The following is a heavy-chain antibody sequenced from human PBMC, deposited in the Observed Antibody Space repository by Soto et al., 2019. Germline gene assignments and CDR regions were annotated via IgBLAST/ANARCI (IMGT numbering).Heavy chain of an antibody. CDR3: AREDSSSPELGFDY. CDR1: GGSFSGYY. CDR2: INHSGST. D-gene: IGHD6-6*01. Sequence: PSETLSLTCAVYGGSFSGYYWSWIRQPPGKGLEWIGEINHSGSTNYNPSLKSRVTISVDTSKNQLSLKLSSVTAADTAVYYCAREDSSSPELGFDYWGQGTLVTVSS. J-gene: IGHJ4*02. V-gene: IGHV4-34*01.